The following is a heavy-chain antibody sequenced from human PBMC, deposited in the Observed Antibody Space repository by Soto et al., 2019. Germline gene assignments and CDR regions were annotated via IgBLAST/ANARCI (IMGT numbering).Heavy chain of an antibody. J-gene: IGHJ4*02. Sequence: GSLRLSCSAPGFTFDSFDMHWVRQAPGKGLEYISGISTNGGTTYYVDSVKGRFTISRDNSKNTLYLQMNSLRFGDTAVYFCVRTEGYCGGGSCYYQFWGQGTLVTVSS. CDR3: VRTEGYCGGGSCYYQF. CDR1: GFTFDSFD. CDR2: ISTNGGTT. V-gene: IGHV3-64D*08. D-gene: IGHD2-15*01.